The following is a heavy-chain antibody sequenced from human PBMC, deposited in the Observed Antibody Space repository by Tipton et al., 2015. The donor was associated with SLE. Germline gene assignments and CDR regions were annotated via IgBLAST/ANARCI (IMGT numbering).Heavy chain of an antibody. Sequence: SLRLSCAASGFTFSSSEMNWVRQAPGKGLEWVSHISSSGTTVNYADSVKGRFTISRDNAKNSLYLQMNSLRAEDTAVYYCVRLRWLKFWGQGTLVTVSS. V-gene: IGHV3-48*03. CDR1: GFTFSSSE. CDR2: ISSSGTTV. CDR3: VRLRWLKF. J-gene: IGHJ4*02. D-gene: IGHD5-24*01.